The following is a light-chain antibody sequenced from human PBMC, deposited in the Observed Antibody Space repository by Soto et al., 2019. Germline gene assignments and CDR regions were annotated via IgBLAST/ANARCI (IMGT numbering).Light chain of an antibody. CDR1: SSDVGGYNY. CDR3: CSYAGSYSWV. V-gene: IGLV2-11*01. CDR2: DVS. J-gene: IGLJ2*01. Sequence: QSALTQPRSVSGSPGQSVTISCTGTSSDVGGYNYVSWYQQHPGKAPKLMIYDVSQWPSGVPDRFSGSKSGNTASLTISGLQTDDEGDYYCCSYAGSYSWVFGGGTKLTVL.